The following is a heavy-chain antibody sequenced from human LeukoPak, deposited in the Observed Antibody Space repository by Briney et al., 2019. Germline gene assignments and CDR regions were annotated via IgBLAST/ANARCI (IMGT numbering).Heavy chain of an antibody. CDR2: ISGSGDST. J-gene: IGHJ4*02. V-gene: IGHV3-23*01. CDR3: TRDPFDY. CDR1: GFTFSSHA. D-gene: IGHD5-24*01. Sequence: AGGSLRLSCGASGFTFSSHAMNWVRQAPGKGLEWVSLISGSGDSTYYADSVKGRFTISRDNSKNTLYLQMNSQRAEDTGVYHCTRDPFDYWGQGTLVTVSS.